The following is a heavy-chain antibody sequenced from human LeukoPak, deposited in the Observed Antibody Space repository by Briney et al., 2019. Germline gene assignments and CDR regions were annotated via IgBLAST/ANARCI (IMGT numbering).Heavy chain of an antibody. CDR1: GLTFSNYG. CDR3: AKDRIYYDSSGYEGRAFDI. V-gene: IGHV3-30*18. Sequence: GGSLRLSCAASGLTFSNYGMHWVRQAPGKGLEWVAIISYDGSNKYYADSVKGRFTISRDNSKNTLYLQMNSLRAEDTAVYYCAKDRIYYDSSGYEGRAFDIWGQGTMVTVSS. D-gene: IGHD3-22*01. J-gene: IGHJ3*02. CDR2: ISYDGSNK.